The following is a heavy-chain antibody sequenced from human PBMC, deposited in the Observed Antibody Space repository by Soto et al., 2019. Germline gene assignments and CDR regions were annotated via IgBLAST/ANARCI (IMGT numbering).Heavy chain of an antibody. D-gene: IGHD2-2*02. J-gene: IGHJ6*02. CDR3: ARGCSSTSCYTPFYGMDV. V-gene: IGHV4-59*01. Sequence: SETLSLTCTVSGGSISSYYWSWIRQPPGKGLEWIGYIYYSGSTNYNPSLKSRVTISVDTSKNQFSLKLSSVTAADTAVYYCARGCSSTSCYTPFYGMDVWGQGTTVTVS. CDR1: GGSISSYY. CDR2: IYYSGST.